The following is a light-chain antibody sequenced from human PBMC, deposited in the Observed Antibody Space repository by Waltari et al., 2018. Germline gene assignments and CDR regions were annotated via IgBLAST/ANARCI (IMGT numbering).Light chain of an antibody. CDR1: SSNIGGNA. CDR2: NNS. J-gene: IGLJ1*01. CDR3: AAWDDSLNGFYV. V-gene: IGLV1-44*01. Sequence: QSVLTQPPSASGTPGQRVTISCSGSSSNIGGNAVNWYQHLPGTAPKLLIYNNSLRPSGVPDRFSGSTSGTSASLAISELQSGDEADYYCAAWDDSLNGFYVFGTGTKVTVL.